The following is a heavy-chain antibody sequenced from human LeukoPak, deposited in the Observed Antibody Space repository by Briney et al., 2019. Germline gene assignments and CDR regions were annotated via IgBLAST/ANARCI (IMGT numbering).Heavy chain of an antibody. D-gene: IGHD3-3*01. J-gene: IGHJ3*02. CDR3: ARGISDFWSGYSDDAFDI. CDR2: INHSGST. V-gene: IGHV4-34*01. Sequence: PSETLSLTCAVYGGSFSGYYWSWIRQPPGKGLEWIGEINHSGSTNYNPSLKSRVTISVDTSKNQFSLKLSSVTAADTAVYYCARGISDFWSGYSDDAFDIWGQGTMVTVSS. CDR1: GGSFSGYY.